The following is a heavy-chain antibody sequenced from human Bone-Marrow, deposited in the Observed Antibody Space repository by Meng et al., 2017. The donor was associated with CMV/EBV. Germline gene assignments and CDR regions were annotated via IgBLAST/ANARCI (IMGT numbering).Heavy chain of an antibody. Sequence: SQTLSRTCAVYGGSFSGYYWSWIRQPPGKGLEWIGEINHSGSTNYNPSLKSRVTISVDTSKHQCSLKLSSVTAADTAVYYCGRGGVVVPAAKSPYFDYWGQGTLVTVSS. D-gene: IGHD2-2*01. CDR3: GRGGVVVPAAKSPYFDY. J-gene: IGHJ4*02. V-gene: IGHV4-34*01. CDR2: INHSGST. CDR1: GGSFSGYY.